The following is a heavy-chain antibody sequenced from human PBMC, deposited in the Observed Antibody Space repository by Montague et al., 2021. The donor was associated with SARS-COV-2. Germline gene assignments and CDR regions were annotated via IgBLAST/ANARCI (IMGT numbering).Heavy chain of an antibody. V-gene: IGHV3-30-3*01. D-gene: IGHD1-26*01. J-gene: IGHJ5*02. CDR1: GFNFSSYA. Sequence: SRRPSCAASGFNFSSYAMHWVRQAPGKGLEWVAVISYDGSNKYYADSVKGRFTISRDNSKNTLYLQMNSLRAEDTAVYYCARVSRGSYYNWFDPWGQGTLVTVSS. CDR2: ISYDGSNK. CDR3: ARVSRGSYYNWFDP.